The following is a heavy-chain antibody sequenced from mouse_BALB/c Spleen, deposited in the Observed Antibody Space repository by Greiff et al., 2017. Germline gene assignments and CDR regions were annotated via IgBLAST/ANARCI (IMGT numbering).Heavy chain of an antibody. Sequence: EVQGVESGGGLVQPGGSRKLSCAASGFTFSSFGMHWVRQAPEKGLEWVAYISSGSSTIYYADTVKGRFTISRDNPKNTLFLQMTSLRSEDTAMYYCARGGVRRYYFDYWGQGTTLTVSS. CDR3: ARGGVRRYYFDY. V-gene: IGHV5-17*02. CDR1: GFTFSSFG. D-gene: IGHD1-2*01. CDR2: ISSGSSTI. J-gene: IGHJ2*01.